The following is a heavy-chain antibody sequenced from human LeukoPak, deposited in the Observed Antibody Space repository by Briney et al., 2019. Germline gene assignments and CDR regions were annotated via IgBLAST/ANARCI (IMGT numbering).Heavy chain of an antibody. V-gene: IGHV5-51*01. D-gene: IGHD4-17*01. Sequence: GESLQISCKGSGYSFTSYWIGWVRQMPGKGLEWMGIIYPGDSDTRYSPSFQGQVTISADKSISTAYLQWSSLKASDTAMYYCARHKEDYGDYYYYYYGMDVWGQGTTVTVSS. J-gene: IGHJ6*02. CDR2: IYPGDSDT. CDR3: ARHKEDYGDYYYYYYGMDV. CDR1: GYSFTSYW.